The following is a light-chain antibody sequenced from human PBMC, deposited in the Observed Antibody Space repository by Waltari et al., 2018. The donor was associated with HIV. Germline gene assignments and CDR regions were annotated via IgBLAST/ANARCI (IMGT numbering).Light chain of an antibody. V-gene: IGKV1-5*03. CDR2: KVS. Sequence: DIQMTQTPSILSASVGDRVTITCRARRDVRNWLARYQQKPGKAPTLLSYKVSSLESGCPSRFIGSGSGTEFTLTINILHPDDFATYYCQQFNYYWTFGQGTKVEVK. CDR1: RDVRNW. CDR3: QQFNYYWT. J-gene: IGKJ1*01.